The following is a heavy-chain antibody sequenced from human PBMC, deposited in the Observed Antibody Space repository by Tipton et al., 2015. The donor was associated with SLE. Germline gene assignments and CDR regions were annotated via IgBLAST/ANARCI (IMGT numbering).Heavy chain of an antibody. V-gene: IGHV4-59*12. CDR2: IYYSGST. Sequence: TLSLICTVSGGSISSYYWSWIRQPPGKGLEWIGSIYYSGSTYYNPSLKSRVTISVDTSKNQFSLKLSSVTAADTAVYYCTRGPGSRPLYYDILTGLDYWGQGTLVTVSS. J-gene: IGHJ4*02. CDR1: GGSISSYY. CDR3: TRGPGSRPLYYDILTGLDY. D-gene: IGHD3-9*01.